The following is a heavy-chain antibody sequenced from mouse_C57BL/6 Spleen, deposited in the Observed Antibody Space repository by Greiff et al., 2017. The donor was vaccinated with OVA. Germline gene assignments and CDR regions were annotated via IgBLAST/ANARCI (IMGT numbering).Heavy chain of an antibody. D-gene: IGHD2-5*01. Sequence: QVHVKQSGPGLVQPSQSLSITCTVSGFSLTSYGVHWVRQSPGKGLEWLGVIWSGGSTDYNAAFISRLGISKDNSKRQVFFKMNSLQADDTAIYYCARKIVTTHYYAMDYWGQGTSVTVSS. CDR3: ARKIVTTHYYAMDY. CDR2: IWSGGST. CDR1: GFSLTSYG. J-gene: IGHJ4*01. V-gene: IGHV2-2*01.